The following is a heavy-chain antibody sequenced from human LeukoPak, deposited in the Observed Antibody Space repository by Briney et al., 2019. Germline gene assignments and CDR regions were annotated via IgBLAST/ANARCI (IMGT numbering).Heavy chain of an antibody. V-gene: IGHV4-59*01. J-gene: IGHJ4*02. D-gene: IGHD3-10*01. CDR1: GGSISSYY. CDR3: AGVVLGSSIGYFDY. CDR2: IYYSGST. Sequence: SETLSLTCTVSGGSISSYYWSWIRQPPGKGLEWIGCIYYSGSTNYNPSLKSRVTISVDTSKNQFSLKLSSVTAADTAEYYGAGVVLGSSIGYFDYWGQGTLVTVSS.